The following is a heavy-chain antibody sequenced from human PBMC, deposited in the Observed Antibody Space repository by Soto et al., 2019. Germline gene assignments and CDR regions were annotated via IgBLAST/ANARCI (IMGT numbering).Heavy chain of an antibody. J-gene: IGHJ3*02. D-gene: IGHD5-12*01. CDR2: IKSGGSST. CDR1: VFTFSSYE. CDR3: AKEKSVMYSGYDAFET. Sequence: PWWSLRLSCTASVFTFSSYEMNWFRQAPGKGPEWVANIKSGGSSTYYADSVKGRFTISRDNAKNSLYLQMNSLRVEDTAVYFCAKEKSVMYSGYDAFETWGQGTMVTVSS. V-gene: IGHV3-48*03.